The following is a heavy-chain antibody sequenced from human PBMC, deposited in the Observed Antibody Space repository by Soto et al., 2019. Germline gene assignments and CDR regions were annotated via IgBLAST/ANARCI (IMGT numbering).Heavy chain of an antibody. Sequence: SQTLSLTCAISGDSVSSNSAAWNWIRQSPSRGLEWLGRTYYRSKWYNDYAVSVKSRITINPDTSKNQFSLQLNSVTPEDTAVYYCARDLDTAMVTSGRAQVTTYYYYGMDVWGQGTTVTVSS. D-gene: IGHD5-18*01. J-gene: IGHJ6*02. CDR3: ARDLDTAMVTSGRAQVTTYYYYGMDV. CDR2: TYYRSKWYN. CDR1: GDSVSSNSAA. V-gene: IGHV6-1*01.